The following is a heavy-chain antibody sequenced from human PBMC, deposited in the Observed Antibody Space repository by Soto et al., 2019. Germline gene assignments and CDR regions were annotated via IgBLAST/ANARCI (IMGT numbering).Heavy chain of an antibody. CDR1: GGAIRRYY. CDR2: IYYSGST. V-gene: IGHV4-59*07. Sequence: PSHTRSLSGTVSGGAIRRYYWPGIQQPPGKGLAWIGYIYYSGSTNYNTSLKSRVNISVDTSKNQFSLKLSSVTAADTAVYYCARVVPQPKLGDAFDIWGQGTMVTVS. CDR3: ARVVPQPKLGDAFDI. D-gene: IGHD2-8*01. J-gene: IGHJ3*02.